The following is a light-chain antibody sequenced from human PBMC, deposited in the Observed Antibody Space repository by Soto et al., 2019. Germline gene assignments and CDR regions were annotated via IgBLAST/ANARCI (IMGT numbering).Light chain of an antibody. V-gene: IGLV3-21*02. CDR2: DDD. Sequence: SYELTQPPSMSVAPGQTARITCGGNNIGSKSVHWYQQKPGQAPVLVVYDDDDRPSGIPERFSGSNSRNTATLTISRVEAGDEADYYCQVWDSSSVVFGGGTKLTVL. CDR3: QVWDSSSVV. J-gene: IGLJ2*01. CDR1: NIGSKS.